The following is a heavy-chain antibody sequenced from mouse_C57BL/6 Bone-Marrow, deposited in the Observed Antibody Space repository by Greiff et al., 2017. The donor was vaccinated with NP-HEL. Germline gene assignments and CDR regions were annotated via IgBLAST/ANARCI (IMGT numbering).Heavy chain of an antibody. D-gene: IGHD1-1*01. Sequence: VQLQESGPGLVQPSQSLSITCTVSGFSLTSYGVHWVRQSPGKGLEWLGVIWSGGSTDYNAAFISRLSISKDNSTSPVFFQMNSLQADDSAMSYGARRWNYYDSAMDYWGQGTSVTVSS. J-gene: IGHJ4*01. V-gene: IGHV2-2*01. CDR3: ARRWNYYDSAMDY. CDR1: GFSLTSYG. CDR2: IWSGGST.